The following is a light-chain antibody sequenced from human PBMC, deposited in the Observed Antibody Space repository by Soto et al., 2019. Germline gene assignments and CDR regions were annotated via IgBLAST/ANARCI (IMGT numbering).Light chain of an antibody. V-gene: IGLV2-14*01. J-gene: IGLJ7*01. CDR1: SSDVGGYNY. Sequence: QSVLTQPASVSGSPGQSITISCTGTSSDVGGYNYVSWYQQHPGKAPKLMIYNVSNRPSGVSNRFSGSKSGNTASLTISGLQAEDEADYYCSSYTTSNAAVFGGGTQLTVL. CDR3: SSYTTSNAAV. CDR2: NVS.